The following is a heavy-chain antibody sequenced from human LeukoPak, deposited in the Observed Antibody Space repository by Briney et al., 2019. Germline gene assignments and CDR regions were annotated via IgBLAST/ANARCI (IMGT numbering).Heavy chain of an antibody. Sequence: WEPWPLPGPVSGAPFSIYYGGGPGQPPGKGLEGLGYFFHSGSTNYNPSLKSRVTISVDTSKNQFSLKLTSVTAADTAVYYCARDSSGYYRIDYWGQGTLVTVFS. CDR1: GAPFSIYY. D-gene: IGHD3-22*01. CDR2: FFHSGST. J-gene: IGHJ4*02. V-gene: IGHV4-59*08. CDR3: ARDSSGYYRIDY.